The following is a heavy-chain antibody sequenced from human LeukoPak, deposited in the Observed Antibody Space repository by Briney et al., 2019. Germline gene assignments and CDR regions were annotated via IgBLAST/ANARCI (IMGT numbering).Heavy chain of an antibody. D-gene: IGHD2/OR15-2a*01. CDR1: GFTFSSYA. CDR2: IKSKTDGGTT. J-gene: IGHJ4*02. CDR3: TGTTSIQADY. V-gene: IGHV3-15*01. Sequence: MSGGSLRLSCAASGFTFSSYAMSWVRQAPGKGLEWVGRIKSKTDGGTTDYAAPVKGRFTISRDDSKNTLYLQMNSLKTEDTAVFYCTGTTSIQADYWGQGTLVTVSS.